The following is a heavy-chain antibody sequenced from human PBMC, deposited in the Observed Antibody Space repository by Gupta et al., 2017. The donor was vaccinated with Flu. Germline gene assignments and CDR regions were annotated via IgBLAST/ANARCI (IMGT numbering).Heavy chain of an antibody. J-gene: IGHJ5*02. Sequence: MSWVRQAPGKGLEWVSAISGSGGSTYYADSVKGRFTISRDNSKNTLYLQMNSLRAEDTAVYYCAKDRDDGEVVSLNWFDPWGQGTLVTVSS. CDR3: AKDRDDGEVVSLNWFDP. CDR2: ISGSGGST. D-gene: IGHD3-22*01. V-gene: IGHV3-23*01.